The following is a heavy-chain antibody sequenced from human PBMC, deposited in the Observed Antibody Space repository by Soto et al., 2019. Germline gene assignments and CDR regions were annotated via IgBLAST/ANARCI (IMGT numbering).Heavy chain of an antibody. CDR1: GGSISSGGYY. CDR3: ARGVYGRDSL. CDR2: IHHSGST. J-gene: IGHJ4*02. Sequence: PSETLSFTCTVSGGSISSGGYYWSWVRQPPGKGLEWIGEIHHSGSTNYNPSLKSRVTISVDKSKNQFSLKLSSVTAADTAVYYCARGVYGRDSLWGRGTLVTVSS. V-gene: IGHV4-39*07. D-gene: IGHD2-21*02.